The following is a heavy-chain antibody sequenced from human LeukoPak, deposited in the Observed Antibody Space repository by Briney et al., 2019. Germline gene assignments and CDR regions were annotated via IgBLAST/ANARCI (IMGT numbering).Heavy chain of an antibody. CDR1: GGSFSGYY. CDR3: ARGNAVAGLYYFDY. D-gene: IGHD6-19*01. J-gene: IGHJ4*02. V-gene: IGHV4-34*01. Sequence: PSETLSLTCAVYGGSFSGYYWSWIRQPPGKGLEWIGEINHSGSTNYNPFLKSRVTISVDTSKNQFSLKLSSVTAADTAVYYCARGNAVAGLYYFDYWGQGTLVTVSS. CDR2: INHSGST.